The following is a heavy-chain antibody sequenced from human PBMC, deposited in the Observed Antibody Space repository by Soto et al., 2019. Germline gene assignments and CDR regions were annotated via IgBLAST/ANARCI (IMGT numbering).Heavy chain of an antibody. J-gene: IGHJ6*02. CDR3: ARDIVVVPAATHDYYYGMDV. CDR1: GGTFSSYA. CDR2: IIPIFGTA. D-gene: IGHD2-2*01. V-gene: IGHV1-69*01. Sequence: QVQLVQSGAEVKKPGSSVKVSCKASGGTFSSYAISWVRQAPGQGLEWMGGIIPIFGTANYAQKFQGRVTITADESTSTAYMELSSLRSEDTAVYYCARDIVVVPAATHDYYYGMDVWCQGTTVTVSS.